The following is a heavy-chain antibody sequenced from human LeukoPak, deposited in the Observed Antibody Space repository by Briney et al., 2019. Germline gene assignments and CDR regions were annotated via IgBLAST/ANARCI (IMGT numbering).Heavy chain of an antibody. D-gene: IGHD3-10*01. J-gene: IGHJ4*02. V-gene: IGHV3-21*01. CDR1: GFTFSSYS. CDR3: AREPNYGSGSYYSDY. CDR2: ISSSSSYI. Sequence: GGSLRLSCAASGFTFSSYSMNWVRQAPGKGLEGVSSISSSSSYIYYADSVKGRFTISRDNAKNSLYLQMNSLRAEDTAVYYCAREPNYGSGSYYSDYWGQGTLVTVSS.